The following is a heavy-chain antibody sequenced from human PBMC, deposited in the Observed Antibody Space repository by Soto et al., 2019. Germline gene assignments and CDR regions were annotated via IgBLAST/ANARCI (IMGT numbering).Heavy chain of an antibody. CDR1: GFTFSSYA. V-gene: IGHV3-23*01. Sequence: EVQLLESGGGLVQPGGSLRLSCAASGFTFSSYAMSWVRQAPGKGLEWVSAISGSGGSTYYADSVKGRFTISRDNSKNTLYLQMNSLRAEDTAIYYCAKDPVYYYYGMDVWGQGTTVTVSS. CDR2: ISGSGGST. CDR3: AKDPVYYYYGMDV. J-gene: IGHJ6*02.